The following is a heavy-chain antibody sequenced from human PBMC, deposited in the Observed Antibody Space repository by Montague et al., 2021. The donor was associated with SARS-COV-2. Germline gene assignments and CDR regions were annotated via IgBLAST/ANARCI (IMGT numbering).Heavy chain of an antibody. Sequence: SLRLSCAASGFTFSTYAMHWVRQAPGKGLEWLSIISSNGSNTYYADSVKGRFTISRDNSKNTLYLQMNSLRAEDTAVYYCARDGNYYISSTCYGVLCFGENCFDFWGQGTLVTVSS. CDR2: ISSNGSNT. J-gene: IGHJ4*02. CDR1: GFTFSTYA. D-gene: IGHD2-2*01. CDR3: ARDGNYYISSTCYGVLCFGENCFDF. V-gene: IGHV3-30*04.